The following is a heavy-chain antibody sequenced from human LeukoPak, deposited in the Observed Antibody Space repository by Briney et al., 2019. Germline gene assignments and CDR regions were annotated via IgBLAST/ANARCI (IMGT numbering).Heavy chain of an antibody. CDR1: GGSISSSSYY. CDR3: ARAVEMSTIHPGFDF. Sequence: SETLSLTCTVSGGSISSSSYYWGWIRQSPGKGLEWIGSMYYRGSTYYNPSLKSRVTLSVDTPKNQFSLNLTSVTAADTAVYYCARAVEMSTIHPGFDFWGQGALVTVSS. V-gene: IGHV4-39*01. CDR2: MYYRGST. J-gene: IGHJ4*02. D-gene: IGHD5-24*01.